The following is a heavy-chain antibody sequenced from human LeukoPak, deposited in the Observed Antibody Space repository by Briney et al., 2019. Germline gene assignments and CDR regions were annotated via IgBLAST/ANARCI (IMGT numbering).Heavy chain of an antibody. D-gene: IGHD6-13*01. CDR2: INHSGST. CDR3: AMGSVAAAGHYGY. V-gene: IGHV4-34*01. CDR1: GGSFSGYY. J-gene: IGHJ4*02. Sequence: PSETLSLTCAVYGGSFSGYYWSWIRQPPGKGREWIGEINHSGSTNYNPSLKSRVTISVDTSKNQFSLKLSSVTAADTAVYYCAMGSVAAAGHYGYWGQGTLVTVSS.